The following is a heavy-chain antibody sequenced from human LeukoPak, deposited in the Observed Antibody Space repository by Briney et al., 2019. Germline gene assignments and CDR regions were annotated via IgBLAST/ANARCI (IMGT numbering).Heavy chain of an antibody. V-gene: IGHV3-33*06. CDR1: GFTFSSYG. J-gene: IGHJ4*02. CDR3: AKDQWNPDF. D-gene: IGHD6-19*01. CDR2: VWDDGSSQ. Sequence: PGGSLRLSCAASGFTFSSYGMHWVRQAPGKGLEWVAVVWDDGSSQNYADSVKGRFTISRDNSKNLVFLQVNSLRAEDTAVYYCAKDQWNPDFWGQGTLVSVSS.